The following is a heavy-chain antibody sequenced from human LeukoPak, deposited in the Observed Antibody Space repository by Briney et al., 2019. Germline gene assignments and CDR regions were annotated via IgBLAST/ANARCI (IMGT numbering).Heavy chain of an antibody. CDR3: AREDYYDSSGYYYGWFDP. CDR1: GGSISSGGYS. CDR2: IYHSGST. Sequence: SETLSLTCAVSGGSISSGGYSWSWIRQPPGKGLEWIGYIYHSGSTYYNPSLKSRVTISVDRSKNQFSLKLSSVTAADTAAYYCAREDYYDSSGYYYGWFDPWGQGTLVTVSS. J-gene: IGHJ5*02. D-gene: IGHD3-22*01. V-gene: IGHV4-30-2*01.